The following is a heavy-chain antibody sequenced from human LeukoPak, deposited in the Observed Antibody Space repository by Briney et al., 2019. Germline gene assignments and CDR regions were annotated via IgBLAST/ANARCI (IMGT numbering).Heavy chain of an antibody. CDR2: INPSGGST. J-gene: IGHJ5*02. CDR3: ARGGGDIVVVVAATDSLNWFDP. D-gene: IGHD2-15*01. Sequence: ASVKVSCKASGYTFTSYYMHWVRQAPGQGLEWVGIINPSGGSTSYAQKFQGRVTMTRDMSTSTVYMELSSLRSEDTAVYYCARGGGDIVVVVAATDSLNWFDPWGQGTLVTVSS. V-gene: IGHV1-46*01. CDR1: GYTFTSYY.